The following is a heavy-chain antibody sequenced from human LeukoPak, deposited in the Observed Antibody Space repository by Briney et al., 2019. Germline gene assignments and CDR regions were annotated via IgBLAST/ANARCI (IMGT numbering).Heavy chain of an antibody. CDR1: GGSISSHY. V-gene: IGHV4-59*11. CDR2: IYYSAST. D-gene: IGHD3-10*01. CDR3: ARAAIGDTNWFDP. Sequence: SETLSLTCTVSGGSISSHYWSWIRQPPGKGLEWIGYIYYSASTNYNPSLKSRVTISVDTSKNQFSLKLSSVTAADTAVYYCARAAIGDTNWFDPWGQGTLVTVSS. J-gene: IGHJ5*02.